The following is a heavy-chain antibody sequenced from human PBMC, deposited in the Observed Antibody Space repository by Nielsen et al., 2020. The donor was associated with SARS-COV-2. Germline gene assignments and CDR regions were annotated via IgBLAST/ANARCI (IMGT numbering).Heavy chain of an antibody. D-gene: IGHD3-16*01. J-gene: IGHJ4*02. Sequence: GESLKISCAASGFTFSSYAMHWVRQAPGKGLEWVAVISYDGSNKYYADSVKGRFTISRDNSKNTLYLQMNSLRAEDTAVYYCAKSRGGGDYWGQGTLVTVSS. CDR3: AKSRGGGDY. CDR1: GFTFSSYA. CDR2: ISYDGSNK. V-gene: IGHV3-30-3*02.